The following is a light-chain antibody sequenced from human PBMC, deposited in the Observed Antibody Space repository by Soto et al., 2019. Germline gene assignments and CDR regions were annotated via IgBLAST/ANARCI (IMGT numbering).Light chain of an antibody. CDR2: GAS. V-gene: IGKV3-20*01. Sequence: EIVLTQSPGTLSLSPGERATLSCRASQSVSSSYLAWYQQKPGQAPRLLIYGASSRATGIPDRFSGSGSGTVFTLTISRLEPEDFAVYYCLQYGSSPRPFGQGTKVEIK. CDR3: LQYGSSPRP. CDR1: QSVSSSY. J-gene: IGKJ1*01.